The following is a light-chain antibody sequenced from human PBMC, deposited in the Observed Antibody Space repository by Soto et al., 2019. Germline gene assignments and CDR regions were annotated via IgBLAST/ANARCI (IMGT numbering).Light chain of an antibody. Sequence: QSVLTQPASVSGSPGQSITISCTGTSSDVGGYNYVSWYQQHPGKAPKLMIYDVSNRLSGVSNRFSGSKSGNTASLTISGLQADDEADYYCSSYTSSRTYVFGTVTKVTVL. V-gene: IGLV2-14*01. CDR3: SSYTSSRTYV. CDR1: SSDVGGYNY. CDR2: DVS. J-gene: IGLJ1*01.